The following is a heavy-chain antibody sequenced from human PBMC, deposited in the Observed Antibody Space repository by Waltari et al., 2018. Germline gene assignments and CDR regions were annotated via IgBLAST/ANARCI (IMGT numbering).Heavy chain of an antibody. CDR1: DFSISSDYS. J-gene: IGHJ4*02. CDR3: ARTASANSFFDF. Sequence: QVQLQESGPGLVNPSETLSLTCVVSDFSISSDYSWGWIRQPPGKGLDWTASLNHSAGTHNNPSLTSRVTVSVDTSNNQFSLKLSSVTASDTAVYYCARTASANSFFDFWGQGTLVTVSS. CDR2: LNHSAGT. V-gene: IGHV4-38-2*01. D-gene: IGHD1-1*01.